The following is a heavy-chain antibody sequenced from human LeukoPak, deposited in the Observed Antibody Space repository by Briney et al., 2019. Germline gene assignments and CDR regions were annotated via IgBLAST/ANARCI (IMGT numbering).Heavy chain of an antibody. CDR1: GFTFSSYA. Sequence: PGRSLRLSCAASGFTFSSYAMHWVRQAPGKGLEWVAVISYDGSNKYYADSVKGRFTISRDNSKNTLYLQMNSLRAEDTAVYYCARVGQQLDPGYYYYGMDVWGQGTTVTVSS. D-gene: IGHD6-13*01. CDR3: ARVGQQLDPGYYYYGMDV. CDR2: ISYDGSNK. J-gene: IGHJ6*02. V-gene: IGHV3-30-3*01.